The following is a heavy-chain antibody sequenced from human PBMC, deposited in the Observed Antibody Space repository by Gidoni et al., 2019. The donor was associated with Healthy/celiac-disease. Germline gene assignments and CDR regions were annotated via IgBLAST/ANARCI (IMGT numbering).Heavy chain of an antibody. CDR1: GGSISSSSYY. CDR2: IYYSGST. D-gene: IGHD2-21*01. CDR3: ASLAIDFDY. V-gene: IGHV4-39*01. J-gene: IGHJ4*02. Sequence: QLQLPESGPGLVKPSETLSLTCTVSGGSISSSSYYWVWIRQPPGTGLEWIGSIYYSGSTYYNPSLKSRVTISVDTSKNQFSLKLSSVTAADTSVYYCASLAIDFDYWGQGTLVTVSS.